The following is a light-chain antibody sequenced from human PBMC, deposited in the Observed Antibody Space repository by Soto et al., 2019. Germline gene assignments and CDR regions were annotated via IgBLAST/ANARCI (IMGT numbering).Light chain of an antibody. V-gene: IGKV3-20*01. CDR1: QSVGGTF. Sequence: EIVLTQSPGTLSLSPGEGATLSCRASQSVGGTFLAWYQQKPGQAPRLLIYGASSRAAGIPDRFSGSGSGTDFTLTISRLEPEDFAVYYCHQYGDSLWTFGQGTKVDIK. J-gene: IGKJ1*01. CDR2: GAS. CDR3: HQYGDSLWT.